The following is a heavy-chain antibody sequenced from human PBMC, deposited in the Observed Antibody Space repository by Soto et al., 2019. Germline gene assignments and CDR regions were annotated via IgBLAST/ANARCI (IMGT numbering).Heavy chain of an antibody. J-gene: IGHJ4*02. CDR3: ARVGGKRAVTSDY. D-gene: IGHD3-16*01. CDR2: IKQDGSEK. CDR1: GFTFSSYW. V-gene: IGHV3-7*01. Sequence: GESLKISCAASGFTFSSYWMSWVRQAPGKGLEWVANIKQDGSEKYYVDSVKGRFTISRDNAKNSLYLQMNSLRAEDTAVYYCARVGGKRAVTSDYWGQGTLVTVSS.